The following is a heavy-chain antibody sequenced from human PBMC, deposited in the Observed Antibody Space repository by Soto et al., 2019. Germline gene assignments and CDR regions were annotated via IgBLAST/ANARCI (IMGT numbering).Heavy chain of an antibody. D-gene: IGHD3-10*01. CDR1: GGTFSSYA. Sequence: SVKVSCKASGGTFSSYAISWVRQAPGQGLEWMGGIIPIFGTANYAQKFQGRVTITADESTSTAYMELSSLRSEDTAVYYCATDQYGSGSYYGYFDYWGQGTLVTVSS. CDR2: IIPIFGTA. CDR3: ATDQYGSGSYYGYFDY. V-gene: IGHV1-69*13. J-gene: IGHJ4*02.